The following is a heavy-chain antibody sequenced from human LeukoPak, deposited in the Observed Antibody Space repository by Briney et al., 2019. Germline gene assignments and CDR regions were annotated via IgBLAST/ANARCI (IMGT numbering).Heavy chain of an antibody. J-gene: IGHJ4*02. V-gene: IGHV3-7*01. CDR2: IKQDGSEK. Sequence: PGGSLRLSCAASGFTFSSYWMTWVRQAPGKGLEWVGNIKQDGSEKYYVDSVKGRFTISRDNAKNSLYLQMNSLRAEDTAVYYCARGMSSGYDFDYWGQGTLVTVSS. CDR3: ARGMSSGYDFDY. CDR1: GFTFSSYW. D-gene: IGHD5-12*01.